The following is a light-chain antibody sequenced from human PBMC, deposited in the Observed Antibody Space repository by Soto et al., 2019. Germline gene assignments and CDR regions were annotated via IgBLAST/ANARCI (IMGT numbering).Light chain of an antibody. CDR3: SSYTSSSTFVV. Sequence: QSVLNQPASVSGSPGQSITISCTGTSSDVGGYNYVSWYQQHPGKAPKLMIYDVSNRPSGVSNRFSGSKSGNTASLTISGLQAEDEADYYCSSYTSSSTFVVFGGGTKLTVL. CDR2: DVS. CDR1: SSDVGGYNY. V-gene: IGLV2-14*01. J-gene: IGLJ2*01.